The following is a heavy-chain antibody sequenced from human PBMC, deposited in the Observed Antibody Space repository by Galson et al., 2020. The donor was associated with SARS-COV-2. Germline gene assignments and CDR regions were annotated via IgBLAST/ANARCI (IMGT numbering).Heavy chain of an antibody. CDR3: AKEYSSWAYSYYYGVDV. CDR2: LGSNGHST. J-gene: IGHJ6*02. D-gene: IGHD6-13*01. Sequence: GESLKISCAASGFTFSSYAMSWVRQAPGKGLEWVSSLGSNGHSTYYPDSVKGRFTLSRDNSKNTLYLQMNSLRAEDTAVYYCAKEYSSWAYSYYYGVDVWGQGTTVTVSS. V-gene: IGHV3-23*01. CDR1: GFTFSSYA.